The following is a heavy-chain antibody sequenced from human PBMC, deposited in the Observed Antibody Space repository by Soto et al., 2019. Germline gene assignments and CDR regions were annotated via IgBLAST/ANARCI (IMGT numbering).Heavy chain of an antibody. J-gene: IGHJ6*02. D-gene: IGHD3-10*01. V-gene: IGHV3-30*18. Sequence: QVQLVESGGGVVQPGRSLRLSCAASGFTFSSYGMHWVRQAPGKGLEWVAVISYDGSNKYYADSVKGRFTISRDNSKNTLYLQKNSLRAEDTALYYCAKELLLWFGEEGMDVWGQGTTVTVSS. CDR2: ISYDGSNK. CDR1: GFTFSSYG. CDR3: AKELLLWFGEEGMDV.